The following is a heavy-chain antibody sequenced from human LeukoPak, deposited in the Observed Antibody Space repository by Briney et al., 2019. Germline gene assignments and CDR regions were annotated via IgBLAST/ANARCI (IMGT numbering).Heavy chain of an antibody. V-gene: IGHV4-59*08. CDR2: IYYSGSP. CDR3: ARGSSDNAYKYAY. D-gene: IGHD5-24*01. CDR1: GGSVSPYY. Sequence: SETLSLTCTVSGGSVSPYYWNWIRQPPGKRLEWIGHIYYSGSPAYNPSLKSRVTMSVDTSKNQLSLRVSSVTAADTAVYYCARGSSDNAYKYAYWGQETLVTVSS. J-gene: IGHJ4*02.